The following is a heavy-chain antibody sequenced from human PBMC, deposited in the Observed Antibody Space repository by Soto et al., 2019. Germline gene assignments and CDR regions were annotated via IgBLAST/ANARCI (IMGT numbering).Heavy chain of an antibody. CDR3: ARDSFPTTTKGHGVYFYYGLDV. V-gene: IGHV3-30-3*01. J-gene: IGHJ6*02. CDR2: ISYDGINK. Sequence: GGSLRLSCAASGFTLSSYAMHWVRQAPGKGLEWVAVISYDGINKYYADSVKGRFTISRDNSKNTLYLQMNSLRPEDTAVFYCARDSFPTTTKGHGVYFYYGLDVWGQGTTVTVSS. CDR1: GFTLSSYA. D-gene: IGHD4-4*01.